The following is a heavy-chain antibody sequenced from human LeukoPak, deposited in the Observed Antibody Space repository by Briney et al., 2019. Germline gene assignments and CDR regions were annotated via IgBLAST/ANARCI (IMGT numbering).Heavy chain of an antibody. CDR3: ARDFRYCSSTSCYLGDAFDI. J-gene: IGHJ3*02. D-gene: IGHD2-2*01. CDR2: INHSGST. CDR1: GGSFSGYY. Sequence: PSETLSLTCAVYGGSFSGYYWSWIRQPPGKGLEWIGEINHSGSTNYNPSLKSRVTISVDTSKNQFSLKLSSVTAADTAVYYCARDFRYCSSTSCYLGDAFDIWGQGTMVTVSS. V-gene: IGHV4-34*01.